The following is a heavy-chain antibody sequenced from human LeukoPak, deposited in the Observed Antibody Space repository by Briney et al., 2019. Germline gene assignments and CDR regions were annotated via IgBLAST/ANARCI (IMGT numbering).Heavy chain of an antibody. Sequence: GESLKISCKGSGYSFTSYWIGWVRQMPGKGLEWMGIIYPGDSDTRYSPSLQGQVTISADKSISTAYLQWSSLKAPDTAMYYCARRITMPDDAFDIWGQGTMVTVSS. D-gene: IGHD3-10*01. CDR3: ARRITMPDDAFDI. V-gene: IGHV5-51*01. J-gene: IGHJ3*02. CDR2: IYPGDSDT. CDR1: GYSFTSYW.